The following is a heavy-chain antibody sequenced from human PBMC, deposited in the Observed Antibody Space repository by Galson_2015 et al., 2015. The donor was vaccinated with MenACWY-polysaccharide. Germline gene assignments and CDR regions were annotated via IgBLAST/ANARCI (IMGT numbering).Heavy chain of an antibody. CDR1: GFTFSTYA. D-gene: IGHD1-26*01. CDR3: VKNGYTGSSYGYFDS. CDR2: ISSSGDDK. J-gene: IGHJ4*02. V-gene: IGHV3-30*18. Sequence: LRLSCAASGFTFSTYAMHWVRQAPGQGLEWMATISSSGDDKYYADSVKGRFTISRDNSNKTLYLEMSSLRAGDTAVYYCVKNGYTGSSYGYFDSWGQGTLGTVSS.